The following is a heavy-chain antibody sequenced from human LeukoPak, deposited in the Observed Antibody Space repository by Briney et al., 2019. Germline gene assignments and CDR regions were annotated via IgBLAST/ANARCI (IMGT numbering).Heavy chain of an antibody. CDR1: GFTFDDYA. CDR3: AKDVYDTGFDY. J-gene: IGHJ4*02. D-gene: IGHD3-22*01. CDR2: ISWNSGSI. Sequence: PGGSLRLSCAASGFTFDDYAMHWVWQAPGKGLEWVSGISWNSGSIGYADSVKGRFTISRDNAKNSLYLQMNSLRAEDTALYYCAKDVYDTGFDYWGQGTLVTVSS. V-gene: IGHV3-9*01.